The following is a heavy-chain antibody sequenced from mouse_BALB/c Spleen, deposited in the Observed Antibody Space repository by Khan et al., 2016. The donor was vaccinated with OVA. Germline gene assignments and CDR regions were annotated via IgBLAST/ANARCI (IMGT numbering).Heavy chain of an antibody. CDR2: LWSGGTT. D-gene: IGHD2-14*01. CDR1: GFSLTTYG. Sequence: QVQLKESGPGLVQPSQNLSITCTVSGFSLTTYGVHWVRQSPGKGLEWLGVLWSGGTTDYNAAFISRLSISKDNSKSQVFFKMNSLQGDDTGMYYCARNSYMYDFTYWGQGTLVTVSA. V-gene: IGHV2-2*01. CDR3: ARNSYMYDFTY. J-gene: IGHJ3*01.